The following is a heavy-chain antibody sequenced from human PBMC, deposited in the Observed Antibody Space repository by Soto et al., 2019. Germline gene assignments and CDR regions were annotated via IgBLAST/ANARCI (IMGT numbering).Heavy chain of an antibody. Sequence: PGESLKISCKGSGYSFTSYWIGWVRQMPGKGLEWMGRIDPSDSYTNYSPSFQGHVTISADKSISTAYLQWSSLKASDTAMYYCARQRDSGYFPSTGMDVWGQGTTVTVSS. CDR2: IDPSDSYT. D-gene: IGHD5-12*01. J-gene: IGHJ6*02. V-gene: IGHV5-10-1*01. CDR1: GYSFTSYW. CDR3: ARQRDSGYFPSTGMDV.